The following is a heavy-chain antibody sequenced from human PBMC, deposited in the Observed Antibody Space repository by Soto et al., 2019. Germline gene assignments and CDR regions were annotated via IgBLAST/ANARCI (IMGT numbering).Heavy chain of an antibody. CDR3: AKDGSSGRLDY. V-gene: IGHV3-30*18. CDR2: ISYDGSNK. J-gene: IGHJ4*02. D-gene: IGHD6-19*01. Sequence: GGSLRLSCAASGFTFSSYGMHWVRQAPGKGLEWVALISYDGSNKYYADSVKGRFTISRDNSKNTLYLQMSSLRPEDTAVYYCAKDGSSGRLDYWGQGTLVTVSS. CDR1: GFTFSSYG.